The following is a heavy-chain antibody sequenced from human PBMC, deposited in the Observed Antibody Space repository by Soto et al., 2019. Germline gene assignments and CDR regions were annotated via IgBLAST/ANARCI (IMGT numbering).Heavy chain of an antibody. J-gene: IGHJ3*02. V-gene: IGHV4-39*01. CDR3: ARRGQYQLLDAFDI. D-gene: IGHD2-2*01. CDR2: IYYSGST. CDR1: GGSISSSSYY. Sequence: QLQLQESGPGLVKPSETLSLTCTVSGGSISSSSYYWGWIRQPPGKGLEWIGSIYYSGSTYYNPSLKSRVTISVDTSKNQFSLKLSSVTAADTAVYYCARRGQYQLLDAFDIWGQGTMVTVSS.